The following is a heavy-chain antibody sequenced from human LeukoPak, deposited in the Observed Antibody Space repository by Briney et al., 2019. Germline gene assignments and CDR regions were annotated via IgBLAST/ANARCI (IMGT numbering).Heavy chain of an antibody. CDR3: AKDLERRYFDWVPIGY. D-gene: IGHD3-9*01. V-gene: IGHV3-23*01. CDR2: ISGSGGST. J-gene: IGHJ4*02. CDR1: GFTFSSYA. Sequence: GGSLRLSCAASGFTFSSYAMSWVRQAPGKGLEWVSGISGSGGSTYYADSVKGRFTISRDNSKNTLYLQMNSLRAEDTAVYYCAKDLERRYFDWVPIGYWGQGTLVTVSS.